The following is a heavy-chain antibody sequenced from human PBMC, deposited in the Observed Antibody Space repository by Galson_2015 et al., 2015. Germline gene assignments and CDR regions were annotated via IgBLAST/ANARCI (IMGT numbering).Heavy chain of an antibody. J-gene: IGHJ3*02. Sequence: SLRLSCAASGFTFRSYAMSWVRQAPGKGLGGVSAISGSGGSTYYADSVKGRFTISRDNSKNTLYLQMNSLRAEDTAVYYCAKALGIQLGRAAVDAFDIWGQGTMVTVSS. CDR1: GFTFRSYA. CDR2: ISGSGGST. V-gene: IGHV3-23*01. CDR3: AKALGIQLGRAAVDAFDI. D-gene: IGHD5-18*01.